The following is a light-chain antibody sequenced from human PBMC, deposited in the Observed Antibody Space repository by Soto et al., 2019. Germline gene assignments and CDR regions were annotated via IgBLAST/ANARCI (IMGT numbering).Light chain of an antibody. CDR1: QSLLHSDGKTY. CDR3: MQRIQLPRT. CDR2: EVS. Sequence: DIVMTQTPLSLSVTPGPPASISCKSSQSLLHSDGKTYLYWYMQKPGQPPQLLLYEVSNRFSGVPDRFSGSGSGTDCTRKRSRVEGEDVGVDYCMQRIQLPRTFGQGTKVDIK. V-gene: IGKV2D-29*01. J-gene: IGKJ1*01.